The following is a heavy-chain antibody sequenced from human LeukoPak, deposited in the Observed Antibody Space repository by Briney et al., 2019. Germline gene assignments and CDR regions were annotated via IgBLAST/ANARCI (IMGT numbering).Heavy chain of an antibody. CDR3: ARYYDYFWGSYRTYYFDY. D-gene: IGHD3-16*02. CDR1: GYSFTSYW. CDR2: IYPGDSDT. V-gene: IGHV5-51*01. Sequence: GESLKISCKGSGYSFTSYWIGWVRQMPGKGLEWMGIIYPGDSDTRYSPSFQGQVTISADKSISTAYLQWSSLKASDTAMYYCARYYDYFWGSYRTYYFDYWGQGTLVTVSS. J-gene: IGHJ4*02.